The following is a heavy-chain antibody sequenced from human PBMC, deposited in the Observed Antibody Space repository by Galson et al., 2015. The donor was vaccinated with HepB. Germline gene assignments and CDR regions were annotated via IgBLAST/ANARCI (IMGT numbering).Heavy chain of an antibody. D-gene: IGHD3-9*01. CDR3: TSWVERYYFDY. CDR1: GASVNSDSFY. J-gene: IGHJ4*02. Sequence: SETLSLTCTVSGASVNSDSFYWTWIRQPPGKGLEWIGRIYDGGSTNYNPSLKGRVTISVDASKNQFSLRLRSATPADTGVYFCTSWVERYYFDYWAQGTLVTVSS. CDR2: IYDGGST. V-gene: IGHV4-61*01.